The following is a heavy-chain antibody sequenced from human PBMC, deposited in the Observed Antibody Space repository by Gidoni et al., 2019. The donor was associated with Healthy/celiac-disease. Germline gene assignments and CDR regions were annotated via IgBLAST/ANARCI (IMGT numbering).Heavy chain of an antibody. CDR1: GFTFSSYS. J-gene: IGHJ4*02. D-gene: IGHD1-26*01. Sequence: EVQLVESGGGLVKPGGSLRLSCAASGFTFSSYSMNWVRQAPGKGLGWVSSISSSSSYIYYADSVKGRFTISRDNAKNSLYLQMNSLRAEDTAVYYCATDEVGAYDYWGQGTLVTVSS. CDR2: ISSSSSYI. V-gene: IGHV3-21*01. CDR3: ATDEVGAYDY.